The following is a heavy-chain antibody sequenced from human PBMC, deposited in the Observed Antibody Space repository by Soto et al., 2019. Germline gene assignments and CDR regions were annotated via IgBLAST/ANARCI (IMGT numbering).Heavy chain of an antibody. D-gene: IGHD1-26*01. Sequence: QVQLVQSGTVVQRRGSSVKVSCQASGGTFSSHGMAWVRQAPGQGLEWMGGIIPTFGTPTYAPKFQGRVTITADKSRNTAYMELSSLRSEETGVYYCASKRSAQYFDFWGQGTLITVSS. CDR3: ASKRSAQYFDF. CDR2: IIPTFGTP. V-gene: IGHV1-69*06. J-gene: IGHJ4*02. CDR1: GGTFSSHG.